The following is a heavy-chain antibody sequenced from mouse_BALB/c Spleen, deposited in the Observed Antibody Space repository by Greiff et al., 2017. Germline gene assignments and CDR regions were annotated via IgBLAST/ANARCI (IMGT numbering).Heavy chain of an antibody. J-gene: IGHJ3*01. Sequence: VQLQQSGAELVRPGTSVKVSCKASGYAFTNYLIEWVKQRPGQGLEWIGVINPGSGGTNYNEKFKGKATLTADKSSSTAYMQLSSLTSDDSAVYCCARKGYYGSSYAWFAYWGQGTLVTVSA. CDR2: INPGSGGT. D-gene: IGHD1-1*01. V-gene: IGHV1-54*01. CDR1: GYAFTNYL. CDR3: ARKGYYGSSYAWFAY.